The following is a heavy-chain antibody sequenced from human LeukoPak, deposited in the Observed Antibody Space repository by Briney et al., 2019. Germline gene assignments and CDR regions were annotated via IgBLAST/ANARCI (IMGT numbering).Heavy chain of an antibody. CDR1: GYRFTSYW. Sequence: GESLKISCKGSGYRFTSYWIGWVRQMPGKGLEWMGIIYPGDSDTRNSPSFQGQVTISADKSISTAYLQWSSLKASDTAMYYCARRLFDTPSVLDAFDIWGQGTMVTVSS. CDR2: IYPGDSDT. CDR3: ARRLFDTPSVLDAFDI. D-gene: IGHD2-2*02. J-gene: IGHJ3*02. V-gene: IGHV5-51*01.